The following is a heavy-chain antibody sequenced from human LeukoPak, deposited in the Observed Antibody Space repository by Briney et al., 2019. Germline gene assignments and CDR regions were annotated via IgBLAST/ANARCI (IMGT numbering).Heavy chain of an antibody. CDR1: GFTFSFYS. CDR3: ARDPVPAAARHFDY. CDR2: TSSDENFK. V-gene: IGHV3-30-3*01. D-gene: IGHD2-2*01. J-gene: IGHJ4*02. Sequence: GGSLRLSCAASGFTFSFYSMHWVRQAPGKGLEWVAVTSSDENFKYYADSVRGRLTISRDNSKNTLYLQMNSLRAEDTGVYYCARDPVPAAARHFDYWGRGTLVTVSS.